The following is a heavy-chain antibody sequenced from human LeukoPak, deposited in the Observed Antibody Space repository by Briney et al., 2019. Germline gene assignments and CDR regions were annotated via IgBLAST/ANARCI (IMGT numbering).Heavy chain of an antibody. D-gene: IGHD4-17*01. J-gene: IGHJ4*02. CDR2: IYYSGST. Sequence: SETLSLTCTVSGGSISSSSYYWGWIRQPPGQGLEWIGSIYYSGSTYYNPSLKSRVTISVDTSKNQFSLKLSSVTAADTAVYYCARQGLGYGDYELFDYWGQGTLVTVSS. V-gene: IGHV4-39*01. CDR1: GGSISSSSYY. CDR3: ARQGLGYGDYELFDY.